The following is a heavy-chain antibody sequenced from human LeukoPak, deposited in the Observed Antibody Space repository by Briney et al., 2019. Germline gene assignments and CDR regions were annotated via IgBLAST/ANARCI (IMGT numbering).Heavy chain of an antibody. CDR3: ARDRSSSWRAFDF. D-gene: IGHD6-13*01. V-gene: IGHV3-7*01. J-gene: IGHJ3*01. CDR2: INQDGSEK. CDR1: GFTFTTYW. Sequence: GGSLRLSCAASGFTFTTYWMTWVRQAPGKGLEWVANINQDGSEKYFVDSVKGRFTISRDNAKNSLYLQMNSLRVEDTAVYYCARDRSSSWRAFDFWGQGTLVIVSS.